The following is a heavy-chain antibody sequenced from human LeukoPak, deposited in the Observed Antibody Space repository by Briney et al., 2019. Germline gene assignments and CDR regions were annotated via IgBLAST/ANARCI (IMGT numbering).Heavy chain of an antibody. D-gene: IGHD2-15*01. J-gene: IGHJ5*02. CDR3: ARERYCSGGSCSNWFDP. V-gene: IGHV1-69*13. CDR2: IIPIFGTA. CDR1: LGTFSRYA. Sequence: GASLKVSCKPSLGTFSRYAISRVPQAPGQGLGWMGGIIPIFGTANYAQKFQGRVTSTADESTSTAYMVLSRLRSEDTAVYYCARERYCSGGSCSNWFDPWGQGTLVTVSS.